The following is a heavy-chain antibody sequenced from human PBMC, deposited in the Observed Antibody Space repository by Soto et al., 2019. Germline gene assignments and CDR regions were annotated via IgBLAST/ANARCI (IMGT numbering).Heavy chain of an antibody. CDR1: GFTFSYYS. V-gene: IGHV3-21*01. D-gene: IGHD6-13*01. CDR2: ISSSSTYI. CDR3: GRGHGTSRYCISWWPRY. Sequence: PGGSLSLSCAASGFTFSYYSMNWVRQAPGKGLEWVSSISSSSTYINYADALKGRFSVSRDNSNNSLFLFMNSLRAAATAAYYFGRGHGTSRYCISWWPRYWGQGTLVTVSS. J-gene: IGHJ4*02.